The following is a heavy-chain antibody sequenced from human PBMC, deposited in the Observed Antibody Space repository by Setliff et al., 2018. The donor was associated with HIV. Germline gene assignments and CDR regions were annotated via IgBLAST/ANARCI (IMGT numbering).Heavy chain of an antibody. J-gene: IGHJ6*03. CDR3: ARAREMATINYYYNYLDV. CDR1: GGSFKTYA. Sequence: SVKVSCKASGGSFKTYAINWVRQAPGQGLEWMGGIIPIFGTATYAQKFQGRVTITADESTNTAYMELRSLRSDDTAVYYCARAREMATINYYYNYLDVWGKGITVTVSS. V-gene: IGHV1-69*13. CDR2: IIPIFGTA. D-gene: IGHD5-12*01.